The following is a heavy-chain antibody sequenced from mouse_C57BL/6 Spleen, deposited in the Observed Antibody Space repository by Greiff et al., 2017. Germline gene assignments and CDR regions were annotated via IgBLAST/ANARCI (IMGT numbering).Heavy chain of an antibody. CDR2: ISDGGSYT. CDR1: GFTFSSYA. Sequence: EVQLVESGGGLVKPGGSLTLSCAASGFTFSSYAMSWVRQTPEKRLEWVATISDGGSYTYYPDNVKGRFTISRDNAKNNLYLQMSHLKSEDTAMYYCARGTGTSWFAYWGQGTLVTVSA. CDR3: ARGTGTSWFAY. V-gene: IGHV5-4*01. D-gene: IGHD3-3*01. J-gene: IGHJ3*01.